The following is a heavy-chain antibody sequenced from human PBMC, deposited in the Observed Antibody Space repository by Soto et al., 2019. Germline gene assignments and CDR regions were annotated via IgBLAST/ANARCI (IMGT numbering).Heavy chain of an antibody. CDR3: AKGRGYSYGYVGLYYYMDV. D-gene: IGHD5-18*01. CDR2: ISGSGGST. J-gene: IGHJ6*03. CDR1: GFTFSSYA. V-gene: IGHV3-23*01. Sequence: EVQLLESGGGLVQPGGSLRLSCAASGFTFSSYAMSCVRQAPGKGLEWVSAISGSGGSTYYADSVKGRFTISRDNSKNTLYLQMNSLRAEDTAVYYCAKGRGYSYGYVGLYYYMDVWGKGTTVTVSS.